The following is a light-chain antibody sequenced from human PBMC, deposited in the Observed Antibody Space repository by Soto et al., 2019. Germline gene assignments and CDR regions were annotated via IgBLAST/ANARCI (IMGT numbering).Light chain of an antibody. J-gene: IGLJ1*01. CDR3: CSYAGGRTYV. CDR2: EGT. CDR1: SNDVGGYNL. V-gene: IGLV2-23*01. Sequence: QSVLTQPASVSGSPGQSIIISCSGSSNDVGGYNLVSWYQHHPDKAPKVIIYEGTKRPSGLSTRFSGSKSGNTASLTISGLQAEDEADYYCCSYAGGRTYVFCSGTKVTVL.